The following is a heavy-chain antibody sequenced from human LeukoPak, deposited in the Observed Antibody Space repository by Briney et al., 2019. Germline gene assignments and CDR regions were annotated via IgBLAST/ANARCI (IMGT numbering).Heavy chain of an antibody. CDR3: AKELIMRFDF. D-gene: IGHD3-16*01. V-gene: IGHV3-48*04. J-gene: IGHJ4*02. CDR2: ISSSGSTI. CDR1: GFTFSSYS. Sequence: GGSLRLSCAASGFTFSSYSMNWVRQAPGKGLEWVSYISSSGSTIHYADSVKGRFTISRDNAKNSLYLQMNSLRAEDTAVYYCAKELIMRFDFWGQGTLVTVSS.